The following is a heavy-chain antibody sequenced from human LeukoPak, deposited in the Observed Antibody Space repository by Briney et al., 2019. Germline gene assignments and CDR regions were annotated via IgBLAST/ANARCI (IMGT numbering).Heavy chain of an antibody. J-gene: IGHJ4*02. D-gene: IGHD5-12*01. CDR3: ARENGYNGYYFDY. V-gene: IGHV4-59*01. CDR1: GGSISSYY. Sequence: PSETLSLTCTVSGGSISSYYWSWIRQPPGKGLEWIGYIYYSGSTNYNPSLKSRVTISVDTSKNQFSLKLSSVTAADTAMYYCARENGYNGYYFDYWGQGTLVTVSS. CDR2: IYYSGST.